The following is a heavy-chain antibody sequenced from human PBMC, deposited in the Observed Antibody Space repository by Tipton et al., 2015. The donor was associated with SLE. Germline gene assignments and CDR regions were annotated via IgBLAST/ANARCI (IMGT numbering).Heavy chain of an antibody. V-gene: IGHV4-59*11. CDR2: IYYSGST. J-gene: IGHJ4*02. CDR1: GGSISSHY. Sequence: LSLTCTVSGGSISSHYWSWIRQPPGKGLEWIGYIYYSGSTNYNPSLKSRVTISVDTSKNQFSLKLSSVTAADTAVYYCAREEVTGTHFDYWGQETLVTVSS. CDR3: AREEVTGTHFDY. D-gene: IGHD1-20*01.